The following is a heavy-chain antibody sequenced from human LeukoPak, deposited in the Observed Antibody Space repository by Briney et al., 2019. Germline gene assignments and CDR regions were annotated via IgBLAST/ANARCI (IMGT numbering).Heavy chain of an antibody. Sequence: ASVKVSCKASGGTFSSYAISWVRQAPGQGLEWMGRIIPILGIANYAQKFQGRVTITADKSTSTAYMGLSSLRSEDTAVYYCARDLVQRIAAAPRIVFDYWGQGTLVTVSS. D-gene: IGHD6-13*01. V-gene: IGHV1-69*04. CDR1: GGTFSSYA. J-gene: IGHJ4*02. CDR2: IIPILGIA. CDR3: ARDLVQRIAAAPRIVFDY.